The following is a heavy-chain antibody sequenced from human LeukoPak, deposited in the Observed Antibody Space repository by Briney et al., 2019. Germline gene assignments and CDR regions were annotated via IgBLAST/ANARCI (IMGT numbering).Heavy chain of an antibody. CDR3: ARGYYDSSGYWLSYFDY. V-gene: IGHV4-59*01. Sequence: SETLSLTCTVSGDSFISYFWSWIRQPPGKGLEWIGCIYYSGSASYNPSLKRRVTISVDSSKNQFSLKLSSVTAADTAVYYCARGYYDSSGYWLSYFDYWGQGTLVTVSS. CDR1: GDSFISYF. CDR2: IYYSGSA. J-gene: IGHJ4*02. D-gene: IGHD3-22*01.